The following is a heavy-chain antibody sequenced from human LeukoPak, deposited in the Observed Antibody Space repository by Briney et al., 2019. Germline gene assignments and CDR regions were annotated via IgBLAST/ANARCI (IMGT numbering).Heavy chain of an antibody. V-gene: IGHV1-2*06. CDR1: GYTFSDYL. J-gene: IGHJ4*02. CDR2: INPNSGGT. CDR3: ARDPNSFGY. Sequence: ASVKVSCKTSGYTFSDYLMHWVRQAPGQGLEWMGRINPNSGGTRYAQKFQGRVTMTRDTSISTAYMDLSSLTSDDTAVYYCARDPNSFGYWGQGTLVTVSS. D-gene: IGHD3-16*01.